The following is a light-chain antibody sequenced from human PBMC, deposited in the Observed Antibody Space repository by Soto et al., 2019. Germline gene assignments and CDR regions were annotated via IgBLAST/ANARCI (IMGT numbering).Light chain of an antibody. J-gene: IGLJ2*01. Sequence: QSVLTQPPSATRSPGQSVTISCTGTSSDVGAYNSVSWYQQHPGKAPKLMIYEVIKRPSGVPDRFSGSKSDNTASLTVSGLQAEDEAVYYCSSYAGSNTFVVFGGGTKLTVL. CDR2: EVI. CDR3: SSYAGSNTFVV. V-gene: IGLV2-8*02. CDR1: SSDVGAYNS.